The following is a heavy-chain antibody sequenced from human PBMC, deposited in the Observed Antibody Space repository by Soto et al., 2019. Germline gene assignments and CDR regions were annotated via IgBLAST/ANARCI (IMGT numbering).Heavy chain of an antibody. V-gene: IGHV4-59*01. CDR1: GGSISSYY. J-gene: IGHJ4*02. Sequence: SETLSLTCTVSGGSISSYYWSWIRQPPGKGLEWIGYIYYSGSTNYNPSLKSRVTISVDTSKNQFSLKLSSVTAADTAVYYCARDSPAAGTRYFDYWGQGTLVTVSS. CDR2: IYYSGST. D-gene: IGHD6-13*01. CDR3: ARDSPAAGTRYFDY.